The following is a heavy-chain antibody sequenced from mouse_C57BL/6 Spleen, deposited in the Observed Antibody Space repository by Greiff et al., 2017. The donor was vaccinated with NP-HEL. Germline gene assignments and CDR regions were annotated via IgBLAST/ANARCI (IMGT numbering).Heavy chain of an antibody. CDR1: GYTFTDYE. D-gene: IGHD1-1*01. CDR2: IDPETGGT. V-gene: IGHV1-15*01. Sequence: QVQLKQSGAELVRPGASVTLSCKASGYTFTDYEMHWVKQTPVHGLEWIGAIDPETGGTAYNQKFKGKAILTADKSSSTAYMELRSLTSEDSAVYYCTRYITTVVASMDYWGQGTSVTVSS. CDR3: TRYITTVVASMDY. J-gene: IGHJ4*01.